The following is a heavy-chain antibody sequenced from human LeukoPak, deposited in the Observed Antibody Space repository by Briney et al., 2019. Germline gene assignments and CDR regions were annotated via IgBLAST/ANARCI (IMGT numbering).Heavy chain of an antibody. CDR1: GYTFTRYG. CDR3: ASDTIDIVEVPAAKGRGMYV. CDR2: ISAYNVDT. D-gene: IGHD2-2*01. Sequence: GASVKVSCKASGYTFTRYGTSWVGQAPGHGLEWMGWISAYNVDTNYVQKLQGRVTMTTATCTSTAYMELWSLSSDDTAAYYCASDTIDIVEVPAAKGRGMYVWGKGTTVTVSS. J-gene: IGHJ6*04. V-gene: IGHV1-18*04.